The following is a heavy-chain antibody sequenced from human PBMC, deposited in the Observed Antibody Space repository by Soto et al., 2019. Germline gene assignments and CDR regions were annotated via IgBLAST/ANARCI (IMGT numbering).Heavy chain of an antibody. CDR3: ARDFVGYDFWSGYRNYYYYGMDV. Sequence: SETLSLTCTVSGGSISSGGYYWSWIRQHPGKGLEWIGYIYYSGSTYYNPSLKSRVTISVDTSKNQFSLKLSSVTAADTAVYYCARDFVGYDFWSGYRNYYYYGMDVWGQGTTVTVSS. CDR2: IYYSGST. CDR1: GGSISSGGYY. D-gene: IGHD3-3*01. J-gene: IGHJ6*02. V-gene: IGHV4-31*03.